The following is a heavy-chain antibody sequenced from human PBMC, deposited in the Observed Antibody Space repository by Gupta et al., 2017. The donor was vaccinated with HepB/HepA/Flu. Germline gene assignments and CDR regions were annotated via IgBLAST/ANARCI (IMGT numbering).Heavy chain of an antibody. J-gene: IGHJ4*02. V-gene: IGHV3-48*03. CDR3: AREGDYYDSSGYPDY. Sequence: EVQLVESGGGLVQPGGSLRLSCAASGFTFSSYEMIWVRQAPGKGLEWVSYISSSGSTIYYADSVKGRFTIPRDNAKNSLYLQMNSLRAEDTAVYYCAREGDYYDSSGYPDYWGQGTLVTVSS. CDR1: GFTFSSYE. D-gene: IGHD3-22*01. CDR2: ISSSGSTI.